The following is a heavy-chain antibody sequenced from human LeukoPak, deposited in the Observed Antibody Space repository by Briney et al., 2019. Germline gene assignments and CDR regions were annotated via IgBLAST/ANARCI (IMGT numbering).Heavy chain of an antibody. CDR1: GDSISSYY. CDR2: IYTSRIT. V-gene: IGHV4-4*07. CDR3: ARDRVGQQLVGRKYYYYYMDV. D-gene: IGHD6-13*01. J-gene: IGHJ6*03. Sequence: SETLSLTCTVSGDSISSYYWNWIRQPAGKGLEGIGRIYTSRITNYNPSLKSRVTMSVDMSKNQISLKLSSVTAADTAVYYCARDRVGQQLVGRKYYYYYMDVWGKGTTVTISS.